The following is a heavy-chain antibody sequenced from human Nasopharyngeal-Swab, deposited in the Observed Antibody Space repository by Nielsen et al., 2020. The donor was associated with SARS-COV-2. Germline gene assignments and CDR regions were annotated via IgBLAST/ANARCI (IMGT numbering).Heavy chain of an antibody. J-gene: IGHJ6*02. D-gene: IGHD4-17*01. CDR3: ARSYYGAYYYGMDV. CDR1: GFTFSSYA. CDR2: ISYDGSNK. Sequence: GESLKISCAASGFTFSSYAMHWVRQAPGKGLEWVAVISYDGSNKYYADSVKGRFTISRDNSKNTLYLQMNSLRAEDTAVYYCARSYYGAYYYGMDVWGQGTTVTVS. V-gene: IGHV3-30-3*01.